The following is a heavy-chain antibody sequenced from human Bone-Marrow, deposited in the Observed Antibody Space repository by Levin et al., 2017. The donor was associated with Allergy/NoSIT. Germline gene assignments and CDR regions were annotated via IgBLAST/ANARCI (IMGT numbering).Heavy chain of an antibody. D-gene: IGHD1-1*01. Sequence: SQTLSLTCTVSGGSVSSGSYYWSWIRQPPGKGLEWIGYIYYSGSTNYNPSLKSRVTISVDTSKNQFSLKLSSVTAADTAVYYCARVEEVTTSCDYWGQGTLVTVSS. V-gene: IGHV4-61*01. CDR1: GGSVSSGSYY. J-gene: IGHJ4*02. CDR2: IYYSGST. CDR3: ARVEEVTTSCDY.